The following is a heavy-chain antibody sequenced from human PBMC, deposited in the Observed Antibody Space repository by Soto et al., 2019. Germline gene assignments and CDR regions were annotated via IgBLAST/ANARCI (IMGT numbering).Heavy chain of an antibody. CDR1: GFSLSKTKMG. CDR2: IFSDDEY. D-gene: IGHD2-2*02. CDR3: ARIMRDAVGEPDAIYYFDQ. Sequence: XGPTLVHPNESLALTCTVSGFSLSKTKMGVSWIRQPPGKAPEWLAHIFSDDEYSYSTSLKSRLIISKDTSKSQVVLTMTNMDPVDSATFYCARIMRDAVGEPDAIYYFDQWGQGTQVTVSS. J-gene: IGHJ5*02. V-gene: IGHV2-26*01.